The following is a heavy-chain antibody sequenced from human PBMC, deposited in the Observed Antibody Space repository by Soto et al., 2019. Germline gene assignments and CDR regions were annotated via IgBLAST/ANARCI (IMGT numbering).Heavy chain of an antibody. Sequence: PGESLKISCKGSGYSFTSYWISWVRQMPGKGLEWMGRIDPSDSYTNYSPSFQGHVTISADKSISTAYLQWSSLKASDTAMYYCARRAMVRGVTRSFWFDPWGQGTLVTVSS. CDR1: GYSFTSYW. D-gene: IGHD3-10*01. J-gene: IGHJ5*02. CDR2: IDPSDSYT. V-gene: IGHV5-10-1*01. CDR3: ARRAMVRGVTRSFWFDP.